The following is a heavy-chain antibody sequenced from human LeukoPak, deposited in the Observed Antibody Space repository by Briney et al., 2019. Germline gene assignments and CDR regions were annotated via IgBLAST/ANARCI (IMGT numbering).Heavy chain of an antibody. CDR2: IDTSSTTT. Sequence: GSLRLSCAASGLTFSKYSMTWVRQAPGKGLEWVSFIDTSSTTTYYTDSVKGRFTISRDNAKNSLYLQMNSLRAEDTAVYYCARSGPYWYLDLWGRGTLVSVSS. V-gene: IGHV3-48*04. CDR1: GLTFSKYS. J-gene: IGHJ2*01. CDR3: ARSGPYWYLDL. D-gene: IGHD7-27*01.